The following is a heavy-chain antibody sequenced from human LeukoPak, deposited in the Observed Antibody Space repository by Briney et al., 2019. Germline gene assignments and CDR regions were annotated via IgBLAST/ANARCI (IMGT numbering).Heavy chain of an antibody. V-gene: IGHV3-23*01. D-gene: IGHD5-18*01. J-gene: IGHJ6*04. Sequence: PGGSLRLSCAASGFTFSSYAMTWVRQAPGKGLEWVSAISGSGGSTYYADSVKGRFTISRDNSKNTLYLQMNSLRAEDTVVYYCAKTITAMVKCYYGMDVWGKGTTVTVSS. CDR3: AKTITAMVKCYYGMDV. CDR2: ISGSGGST. CDR1: GFTFSSYA.